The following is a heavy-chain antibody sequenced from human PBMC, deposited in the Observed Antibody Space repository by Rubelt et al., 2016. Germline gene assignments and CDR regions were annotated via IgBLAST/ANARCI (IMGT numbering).Heavy chain of an antibody. Sequence: EVQLVESGGGLVQPGGSLRLSCAASGFTVSSNYMSWVRQAPGKGLEWVSVIYSGGSTYYADSVKGRFTISRDNSKNTLYLQMSSLGAEDTAVYYCARAGVTTADAFDIWGQGTMVTVSS. J-gene: IGHJ3*02. V-gene: IGHV3-66*01. CDR3: ARAGVTTADAFDI. CDR1: GFTVSSNY. D-gene: IGHD4-11*01. CDR2: IYSGGST.